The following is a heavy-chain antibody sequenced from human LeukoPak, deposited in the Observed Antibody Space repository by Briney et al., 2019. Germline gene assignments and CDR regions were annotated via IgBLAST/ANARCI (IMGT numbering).Heavy chain of an antibody. CDR3: ASFEYSSSSGFGY. CDR2: ISSSSSYI. D-gene: IGHD6-6*01. V-gene: IGHV3-21*01. J-gene: IGHJ4*02. Sequence: GGSLRLSCAASGFTFSSYSMNWVRQAPGKGLEWVSCISSSSSYIYYADSVKGRFTISRDNSKNTLYLQMNSLRAEDTAVYYCASFEYSSSSGFGYWGQGTLVTVSS. CDR1: GFTFSSYS.